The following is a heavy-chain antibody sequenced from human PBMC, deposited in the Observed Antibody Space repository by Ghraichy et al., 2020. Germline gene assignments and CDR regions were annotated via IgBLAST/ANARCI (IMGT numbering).Heavy chain of an antibody. Sequence: SETLSLTCTVSGGSISSSSYYWGWIRQPPGKGLEWIGSIYYSGSTYYNPSLKSRVTISVDTSKNQFSLKLSSVTAADTAVYYCARWGEYFDYWGQGTLVTVSS. CDR2: IYYSGST. CDR1: GGSISSSSYY. D-gene: IGHD3-16*01. V-gene: IGHV4-39*01. CDR3: ARWGEYFDY. J-gene: IGHJ4*02.